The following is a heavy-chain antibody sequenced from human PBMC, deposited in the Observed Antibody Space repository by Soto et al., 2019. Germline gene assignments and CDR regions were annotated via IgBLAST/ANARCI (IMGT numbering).Heavy chain of an antibody. Sequence: GGSLRLSCAVSGFPFRSYAMSWVRQAPGKGLEWVAGISGDGGETHYIDSVKGRLTIARDNSWNMLYLVMTRLRDEDSAMYYCAKYSGFFGRHFDYWGQGTLVTVSS. CDR2: ISGDGGET. CDR1: GFPFRSYA. CDR3: AKYSGFFGRHFDY. J-gene: IGHJ4*02. V-gene: IGHV3-23*01. D-gene: IGHD2-15*01.